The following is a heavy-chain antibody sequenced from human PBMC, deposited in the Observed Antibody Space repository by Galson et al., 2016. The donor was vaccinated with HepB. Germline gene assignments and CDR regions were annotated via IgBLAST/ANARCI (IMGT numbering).Heavy chain of an antibody. V-gene: IGHV1-69*06. CDR1: GGTFSGYS. CDR3: ARVMDSYSYMDA. D-gene: IGHD3-10*01. J-gene: IGHJ6*03. CDR2: ITPLFDTP. Sequence: SVKVSCKVSGGTFSGYSISWVRQAPGQGLQWMGGITPLFDTPTYSQKSQGRVTITADKSTTTAYMELSSLKSEDTAVYYCARVMDSYSYMDAWGKGTTVTVSS.